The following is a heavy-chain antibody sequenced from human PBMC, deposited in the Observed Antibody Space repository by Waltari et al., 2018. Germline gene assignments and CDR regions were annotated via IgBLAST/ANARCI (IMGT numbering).Heavy chain of an antibody. V-gene: IGHV3-21*01. D-gene: IGHD6-13*01. J-gene: IGHJ4*02. CDR2: ISSSSSYI. Sequence: EVQLVESGGGLVKPGGSLRLSCAASGFTFSSYSMNWDRQAPGKGLEWVSSISSSSSYIYYADSVKGRFTISRDNAKNSLYLQMNSLRAEDTAVYYCARVGFIAAAGTGNYWGQGTLVTVSS. CDR1: GFTFSSYS. CDR3: ARVGFIAAAGTGNY.